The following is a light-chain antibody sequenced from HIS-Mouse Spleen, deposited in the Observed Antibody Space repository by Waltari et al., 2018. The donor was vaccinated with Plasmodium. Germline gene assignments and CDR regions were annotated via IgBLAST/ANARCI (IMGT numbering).Light chain of an antibody. Sequence: DIQMTQSPSPLSASVGDRVTITCRASQSISTYLNWYQQKPGKAPKLLIYAASSLQSGVPSRFSGSGSGTDFTLTISSLQPEDFATYYCQQSYSTPPYTFGQGTKVEIK. CDR2: AAS. CDR3: QQSYSTPPYT. CDR1: QSISTY. V-gene: IGKV1-39*01. J-gene: IGKJ1*01.